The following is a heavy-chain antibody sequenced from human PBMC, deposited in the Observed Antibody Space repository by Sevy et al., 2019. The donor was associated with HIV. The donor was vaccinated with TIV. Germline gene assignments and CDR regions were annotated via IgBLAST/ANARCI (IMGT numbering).Heavy chain of an antibody. D-gene: IGHD3-22*01. CDR1: GFTFRTSG. CDR2: ISYDEAHK. Sequence: GGSLRLSCVTSGFTFRTSGMHWVRQSPGKGLEWVAVISYDEAHKNYADSVKGRFSISKDNSKNTLYLQMSSLRAEDTAVYYCARDLGYESSGYLPFFDPRGQGTLVTVSS. CDR3: ARDLGYESSGYLPFFDP. V-gene: IGHV3-30*03. J-gene: IGHJ5*02.